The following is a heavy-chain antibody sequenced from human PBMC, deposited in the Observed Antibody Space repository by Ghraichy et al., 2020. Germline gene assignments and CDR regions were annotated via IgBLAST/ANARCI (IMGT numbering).Heavy chain of an antibody. CDR2: ARNKANSYTT. D-gene: IGHD2-2*01. J-gene: IGHJ4*02. CDR3: ARESTLGYCSRTSCYDFDY. Sequence: SCAASGFTFSDHYMDWVRQAPGKGLEWVGRARNKANSYTTEYAASVKGRFTISRDDSKNSLDLQMNSLKTEDTAVYYCARESTLGYCSRTSCYDFDYWGQGTLVTVSS. CDR1: GFTFSDHY. V-gene: IGHV3-72*01.